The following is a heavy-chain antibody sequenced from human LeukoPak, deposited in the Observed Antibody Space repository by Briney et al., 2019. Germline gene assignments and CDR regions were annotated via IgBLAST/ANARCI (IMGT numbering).Heavy chain of an antibody. J-gene: IGHJ3*02. CDR3: ARGGSSWYATINAFDI. CDR2: INPNSGGT. V-gene: IGHV1-2*02. CDR1: GYTFTGYY. D-gene: IGHD6-13*01. Sequence: GASVKVSCKASGYTFTGYYMHWVRQAPGQGLEWMGWINPNSGGTNYAQKLQGRVTMTTDTSTSTAYMELRSLRSDDTAVYYCARGGSSWYATINAFDIWGQGTMVTVSS.